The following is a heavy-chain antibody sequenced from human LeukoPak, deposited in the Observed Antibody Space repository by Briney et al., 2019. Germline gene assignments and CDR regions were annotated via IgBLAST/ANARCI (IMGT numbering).Heavy chain of an antibody. D-gene: IGHD4-17*01. Sequence: ASVKVSCKASGYTFTGYYMHWVRQAPGQGLEWMGWINPNSGGTNYAQKVQGRVTMTRDTSISTAYMELSRLRSDDTAVYYCARDSYGDYRTAYFDYWGQGTLVTVSS. CDR1: GYTFTGYY. V-gene: IGHV1-2*02. CDR2: INPNSGGT. J-gene: IGHJ4*02. CDR3: ARDSYGDYRTAYFDY.